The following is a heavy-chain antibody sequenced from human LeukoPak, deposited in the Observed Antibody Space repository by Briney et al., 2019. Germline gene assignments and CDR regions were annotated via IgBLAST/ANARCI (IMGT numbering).Heavy chain of an antibody. Sequence: SETLSLTCAVYGGSFSGYYWSWIRQPPGKGLEWIGEIYHSGSTNYNPSLKSRVTISVDKSKNQFSLKLSSVTAADTAVYYCARDSIAAAGTVDYWGQGTLVTVSS. D-gene: IGHD6-13*01. J-gene: IGHJ4*02. CDR2: IYHSGST. CDR1: GGSFSGYY. V-gene: IGHV4-34*01. CDR3: ARDSIAAAGTVDY.